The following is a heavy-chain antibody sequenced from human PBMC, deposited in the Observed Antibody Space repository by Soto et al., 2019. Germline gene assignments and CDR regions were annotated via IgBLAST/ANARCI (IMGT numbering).Heavy chain of an antibody. Sequence: PSETLSLTCAVYGGSFSGYYWSWIRQPPGKGLEWIGEINHSGSTNYNPSLKSRVTISVDTSKNQFSLKLSSVTAADTAVYYCARASGLNAAWFDPWGQGTLVTVSS. J-gene: IGHJ5*02. CDR1: GGSFSGYY. D-gene: IGHD6-25*01. CDR2: INHSGST. CDR3: ARASGLNAAWFDP. V-gene: IGHV4-34*01.